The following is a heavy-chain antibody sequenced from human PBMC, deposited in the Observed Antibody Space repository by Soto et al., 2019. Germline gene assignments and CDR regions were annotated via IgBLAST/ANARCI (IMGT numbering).Heavy chain of an antibody. V-gene: IGHV4-39*01. CDR2: IYYSGST. CDR1: GGSISSSSYY. D-gene: IGHD4-17*01. Sequence: SETLSLTCTVSGGSISSSSYYWGWIRQPPGKGLEWIGSIYYSGSTYYNPSLKSRVTISVDTSKNQFSLKLSSVTAADTAVYYCARRSLNYGDYEGADYWGQGTLVTVSS. CDR3: ARRSLNYGDYEGADY. J-gene: IGHJ4*02.